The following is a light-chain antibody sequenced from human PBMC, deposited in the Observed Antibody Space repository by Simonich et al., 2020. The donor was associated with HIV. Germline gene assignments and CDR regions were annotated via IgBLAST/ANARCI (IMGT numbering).Light chain of an antibody. J-gene: IGKJ2*01. V-gene: IGKV3-20*01. CDR2: DAS. CDR1: QSVSNY. Sequence: EIVLTQSPATLSLSPGERATLSCRASQSVSNYLAWYQQKPGQAPRLLIYDASDRATGITDRFSGSGSGTDFTLTISRLEPEDFAIYYCQQYGSSPYTFGQGTKLEIK. CDR3: QQYGSSPYT.